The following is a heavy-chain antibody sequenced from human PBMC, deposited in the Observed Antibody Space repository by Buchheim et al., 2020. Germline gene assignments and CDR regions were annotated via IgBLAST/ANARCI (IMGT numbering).Heavy chain of an antibody. CDR1: GFTFSSYS. J-gene: IGHJ6*02. CDR2: ISSSRSTI. Sequence: EVQLVESGGGLVQPGGSLRLSCAASGFTFSSYSMNWVRQAPGKGLEWVSYISSSRSTIYYADSVKGRFTISRDNAKNSLSLQMNSLRAEDTAVYYCARDNYRKYGVVDYYGMDVWGQGTT. V-gene: IGHV3-48*01. CDR3: ARDNYRKYGVVDYYGMDV. D-gene: IGHD4-11*01.